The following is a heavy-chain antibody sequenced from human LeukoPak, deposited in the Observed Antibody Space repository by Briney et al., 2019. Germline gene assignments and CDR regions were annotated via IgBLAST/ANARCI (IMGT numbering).Heavy chain of an antibody. J-gene: IGHJ4*02. CDR3: ARDIRQQLDPSVDY. D-gene: IGHD6-13*01. V-gene: IGHV3-21*01. CDR2: ISSGSSYI. Sequence: GGSLRLSCAASGFTFSSYSMNWVRQAPGKGLEWVSSISSGSSYIYYAESVKGRFTISRDNAKNSLYLQMNTLRAEDTAVYYCARDIRQQLDPSVDYWGQGTLVTVSS. CDR1: GFTFSSYS.